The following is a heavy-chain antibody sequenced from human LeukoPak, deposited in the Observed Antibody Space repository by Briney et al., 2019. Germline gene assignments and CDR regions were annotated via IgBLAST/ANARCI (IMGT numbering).Heavy chain of an antibody. D-gene: IGHD3-9*01. CDR3: ARHQVFYGILTGYYSNYYYMDV. CDR2: IYTSGGT. V-gene: IGHV4-61*02. Sequence: PSETLSLTCSVSGGSISSNIYYWTWIRQPAGKGLEWIGRIYTSGGTNYNPSLKSRVTISVDTSKNQFSLKLSSVTAADTAVYYCARHQVFYGILTGYYSNYYYMDVWGKGTTVTISS. CDR1: GGSISSNIYY. J-gene: IGHJ6*03.